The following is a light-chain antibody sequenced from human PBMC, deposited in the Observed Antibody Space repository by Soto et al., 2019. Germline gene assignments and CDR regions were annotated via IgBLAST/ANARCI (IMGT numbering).Light chain of an antibody. CDR2: GAS. CDR3: QQYGSSPRT. Sequence: DIVLTQSPGALSLSPGERATLSCGASQSVSSSYLAWYQQKPGQAPRLLIYGASTRATGIPDRFIGSGSGTDVSLTISRLEPEDFAVYYCQQYGSSPRTFGQGTKVEIK. V-gene: IGKV3-20*01. J-gene: IGKJ1*01. CDR1: QSVSSSY.